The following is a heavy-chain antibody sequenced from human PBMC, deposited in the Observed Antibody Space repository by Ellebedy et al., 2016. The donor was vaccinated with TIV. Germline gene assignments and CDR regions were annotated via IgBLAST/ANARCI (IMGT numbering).Heavy chain of an antibody. CDR2: TNSDGTGT. Sequence: PGGSLRLSCAASGFTFNNYWMHWVRQAPGKGLVWVSRTNSDGTGTAYADSVKGRFTISRDNAKNTLYLQMNSLRAEDTAVYYCVRDSIFSLGRGVPFDYWGQGALVTVSS. D-gene: IGHD3-10*01. V-gene: IGHV3-74*03. J-gene: IGHJ4*02. CDR1: GFTFNNYW. CDR3: VRDSIFSLGRGVPFDY.